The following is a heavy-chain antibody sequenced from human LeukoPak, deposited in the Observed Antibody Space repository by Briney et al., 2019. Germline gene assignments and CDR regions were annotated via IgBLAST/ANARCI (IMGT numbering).Heavy chain of an antibody. CDR2: ISSSSLYI. Sequence: PGGSLRLSCAASGFTFSSYSMNWVRQAPGKGLEWVSSISSSSLYIYYADSVKGRFTISRDNSKNTLYLQMNSLRAEDTAVYYCARVGGSGSYYFRDYYYYMDVWGKGTTVTVSS. D-gene: IGHD3-10*01. V-gene: IGHV3-21*01. CDR3: ARVGGSGSYYFRDYYYYMDV. J-gene: IGHJ6*03. CDR1: GFTFSSYS.